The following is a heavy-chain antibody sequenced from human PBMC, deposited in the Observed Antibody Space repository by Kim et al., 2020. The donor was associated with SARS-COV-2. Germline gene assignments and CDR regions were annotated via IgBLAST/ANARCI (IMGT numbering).Heavy chain of an antibody. V-gene: IGHV3-7*03. Sequence: GGSLRLSCAASGFTFSSYWMSWVRQAPGKGLEWVANIKQDGSEKYYVDSVKGRFTISRDNAKNSLYLQMNSLRAEDTAVYYCAYTTVVMNWYFDYWGQGTLVTVSS. CDR1: GFTFSSYW. J-gene: IGHJ4*02. D-gene: IGHD2-15*01. CDR3: AYTTVVMNWYFDY. CDR2: IKQDGSEK.